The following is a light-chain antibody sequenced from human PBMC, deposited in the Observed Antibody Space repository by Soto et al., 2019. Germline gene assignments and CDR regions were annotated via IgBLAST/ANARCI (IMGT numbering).Light chain of an antibody. CDR1: SSDVGGYNY. Sequence: QSALTQPASVSGSPGQSITISCTGTSSDVGGYNYVSWYQQHPGKAPKLLIYEVSNRPSGVPNRFSGSKSGTTASLTISGLQAEDEADYYCNSYTSSSTHVVFGGGTKLTVL. CDR3: NSYTSSSTHVV. CDR2: EVS. V-gene: IGLV2-14*01. J-gene: IGLJ2*01.